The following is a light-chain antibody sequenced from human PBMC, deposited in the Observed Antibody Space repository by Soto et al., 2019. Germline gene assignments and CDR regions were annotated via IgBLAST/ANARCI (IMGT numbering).Light chain of an antibody. CDR3: QQYGSSPWT. Sequence: EIVLTHSPATLSLSPGERATLSCRASQSVSSSYLAWYQQKPGQAPRLLIYGASSRATGIPDRFSGSGSGTDFTLTISRLEPEDFAVYYCQQYGSSPWTFGQGTKVDI. J-gene: IGKJ1*01. CDR2: GAS. V-gene: IGKV3-20*01. CDR1: QSVSSSY.